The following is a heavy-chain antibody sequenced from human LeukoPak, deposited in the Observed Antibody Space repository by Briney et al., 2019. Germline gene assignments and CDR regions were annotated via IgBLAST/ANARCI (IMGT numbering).Heavy chain of an antibody. D-gene: IGHD1-26*01. CDR2: IQNDGNNK. Sequence: GGSLRLSCAASGFTFSSYGIHWVRQAPGKGLEWVAFIQNDGNNKFYADSVKGRFTISRDNSENTLYLQMNSLRTGDTAIYHCAKDEIQGVVGAGPGYWGQGTLVTVSS. CDR3: AKDEIQGVVGAGPGY. CDR1: GFTFSSYG. J-gene: IGHJ4*02. V-gene: IGHV3-30*02.